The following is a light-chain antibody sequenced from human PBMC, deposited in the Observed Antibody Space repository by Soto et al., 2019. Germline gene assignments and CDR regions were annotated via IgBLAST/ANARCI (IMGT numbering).Light chain of an antibody. CDR2: DTS. CDR1: QFLSSY. Sequence: EVVFTQSPATLSLSPCERATLSCRASQFLSSYLAWYQQKPGQPPRLLIYDTSNRATGIPARFSGSRSGTDFTLTISSLEPEDFGVYFCHQRNKFGQGTRLEI. CDR3: HQRNK. J-gene: IGKJ5*01. V-gene: IGKV3-11*01.